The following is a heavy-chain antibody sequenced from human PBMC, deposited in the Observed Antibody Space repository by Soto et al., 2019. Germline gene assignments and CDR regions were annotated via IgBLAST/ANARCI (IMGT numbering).Heavy chain of an antibody. V-gene: IGHV1-69*01. Sequence: QVQLVQSGAEVKKPGSSVKVSCKASGGTFSSYAISWVRQAPGQGLEWMGGIIPIFGTANYAQKFQGRVTITADESTSTAYMELSSLRSEDTAVYYCAREVRWLQRDQGDYFDYWGQGTLVTVSS. CDR2: IIPIFGTA. D-gene: IGHD1-1*01. CDR3: AREVRWLQRDQGDYFDY. J-gene: IGHJ4*02. CDR1: GGTFSSYA.